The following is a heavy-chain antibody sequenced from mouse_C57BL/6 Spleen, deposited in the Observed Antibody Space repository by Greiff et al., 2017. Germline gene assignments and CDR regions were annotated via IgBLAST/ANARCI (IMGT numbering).Heavy chain of an antibody. CDR2: INPGGGET. D-gene: IGHD3-1*01. CDR1: GFTFNGYY. J-gene: IGHJ2*01. CDR3: ASGGTFDY. Sequence: VQLQESGAELVKPGASVKLSCTASGFTFNGYYMHWVKPSPEKGLEWIGTINPGGGETNYAPKFKGKATLTADKSSNTAYLQLNSLTSEDSAVYYCASGGTFDYWGQGTTLTVSA. V-gene: IGHV14-2*01.